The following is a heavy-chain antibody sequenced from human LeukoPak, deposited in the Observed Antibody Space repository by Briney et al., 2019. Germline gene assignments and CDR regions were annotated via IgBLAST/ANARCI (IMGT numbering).Heavy chain of an antibody. CDR2: ISTYDGNT. J-gene: IGHJ4*02. V-gene: IGHV1-18*01. CDR3: ARDGRYYFDY. CDR1: GYTFTTYG. Sequence: ASVKVSCKASGYTFTTYGFNWVRQAPGQGLEWMGWISTYDGNTNYAEKFQGRVTMTTDTSTSTAYMELRSLRSDDTAVYYCARDGRYYFDYRGQGTLVTVSS.